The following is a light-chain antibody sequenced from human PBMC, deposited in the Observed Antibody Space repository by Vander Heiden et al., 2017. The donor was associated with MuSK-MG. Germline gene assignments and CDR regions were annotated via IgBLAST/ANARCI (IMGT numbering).Light chain of an antibody. CDR1: SSNIGSNY. CDR3: AAWDDSLSGVV. J-gene: IGLJ2*01. Sequence: QSVPTQPPSASGTPGQRVTISCSGSSSNIGSNYVYWYQQLPGTAPKLLVYRNNQRPSGVPDRFSGSESGTSASLAISGLRSEDEADYYCAAWDDSLSGVVFGGGTKLTVL. CDR2: RNN. V-gene: IGLV1-47*01.